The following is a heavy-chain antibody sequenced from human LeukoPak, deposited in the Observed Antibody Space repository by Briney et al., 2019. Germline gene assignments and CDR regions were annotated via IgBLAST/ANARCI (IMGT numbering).Heavy chain of an antibody. CDR2: ISSSSSYI. Sequence: TGGSLRLSCAASGFTFSTYSMNWVRQAPGKGLEWVSSISSSSSYIYYADSVKGRFTISRDNSKNTLYLQMNSLRAEDTAVYYCANIAARFDPFDYWGQGTLVTASS. V-gene: IGHV3-21*04. CDR3: ANIAARFDPFDY. CDR1: GFTFSTYS. J-gene: IGHJ4*02. D-gene: IGHD6-6*01.